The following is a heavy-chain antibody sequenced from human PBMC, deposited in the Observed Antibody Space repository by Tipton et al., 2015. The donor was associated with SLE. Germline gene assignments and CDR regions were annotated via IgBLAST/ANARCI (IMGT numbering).Heavy chain of an antibody. CDR1: GGSISTYY. V-gene: IGHV4-59*08. J-gene: IGHJ3*02. CDR3: ARGGSGWYPDAFDI. D-gene: IGHD6-19*01. Sequence: TLSLTCTVSGGSISTYYWSWIRQPPGKGLEWIGYIYYSGSTNYNPSLKSRVTISVDTSKNQFSLKLNSVTAADAAVYYCARGGSGWYPDAFDIWGQGTKVTVSS. CDR2: IYYSGST.